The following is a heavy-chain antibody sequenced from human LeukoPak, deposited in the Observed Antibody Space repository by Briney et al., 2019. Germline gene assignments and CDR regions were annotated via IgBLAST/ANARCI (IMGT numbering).Heavy chain of an antibody. J-gene: IGHJ4*02. CDR3: AKDREHDYGDSDY. Sequence: GGPLRLSCAASGFTFSSYAMSWVRQAPGKGLEWVSAISGSGGSTYYADSVKGRCTISRDNSKNTLYPQMNSLRAEDTAVYYCAKDREHDYGDSDYWGQGTLVTVSS. D-gene: IGHD4-17*01. V-gene: IGHV3-23*01. CDR1: GFTFSSYA. CDR2: ISGSGGST.